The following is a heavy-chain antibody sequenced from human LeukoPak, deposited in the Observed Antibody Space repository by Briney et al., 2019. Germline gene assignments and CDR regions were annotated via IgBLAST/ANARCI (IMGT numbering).Heavy chain of an antibody. CDR3: ARSYYGSGSSFYAFDV. Sequence: PSQTLSLTCTVSGGSISSGDYYRSWIRQPPGKGLEWIGYIYYSGSTYYNPSLKSRVTISVDTSKNQFSLKLSSVTAADTAVYYCARSYYGSGSSFYAFDVWGQGTMVTASS. J-gene: IGHJ3*01. D-gene: IGHD3-10*01. V-gene: IGHV4-30-4*01. CDR2: IYYSGST. CDR1: GGSISSGDYY.